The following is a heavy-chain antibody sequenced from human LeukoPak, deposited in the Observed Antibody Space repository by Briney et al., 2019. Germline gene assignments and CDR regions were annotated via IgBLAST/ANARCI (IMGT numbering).Heavy chain of an antibody. D-gene: IGHD5-18*01. V-gene: IGHV4-59*11. CDR3: ATIKRGSIFGYFDF. CDR2: LFDSVNT. CDR1: GGSISSHY. Sequence: SETLSLTCTVSGGSISSHYWSWIRQPPGNGLEWIAYLFDSVNTKDNPSLQSRLTLSADTSKNQFSLRLSSVTAADTAVYYCATIKRGSIFGYFDFWGQGIKVAVSS. J-gene: IGHJ4*02.